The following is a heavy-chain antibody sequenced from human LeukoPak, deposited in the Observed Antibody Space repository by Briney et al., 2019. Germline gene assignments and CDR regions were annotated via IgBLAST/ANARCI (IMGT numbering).Heavy chain of an antibody. D-gene: IGHD6-6*01. CDR2: IIPIFGTA. Sequence: SVKVSCKASGGTFSTYAISWVRQAPGQGLEWMGGIIPIFGTANYAQKFQGRVTITADESTSTAYMELSSLRSEDTAVYYCARAAYSSSYAAGYWGQGTLVTVSS. V-gene: IGHV1-69*01. CDR3: ARAAYSSSYAAGY. J-gene: IGHJ4*02. CDR1: GGTFSTYA.